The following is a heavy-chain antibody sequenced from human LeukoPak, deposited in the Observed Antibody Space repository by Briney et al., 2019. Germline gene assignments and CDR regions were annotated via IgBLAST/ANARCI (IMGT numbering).Heavy chain of an antibody. V-gene: IGHV4-39*07. CDR3: ARLSGYGLHYYYYMDV. D-gene: IGHD5-12*01. Sequence: KPSETLSLTCTVSGGSISSSSYYWGWIRQPPGKGLEWIGNIYYSGSTYYNPSLKSRVSISVDTSKNQFSLKLSSVTAADTAVYYCARLSGYGLHYYYYMDVWGKGTTVTVSS. J-gene: IGHJ6*03. CDR1: GGSISSSSYY. CDR2: IYYSGST.